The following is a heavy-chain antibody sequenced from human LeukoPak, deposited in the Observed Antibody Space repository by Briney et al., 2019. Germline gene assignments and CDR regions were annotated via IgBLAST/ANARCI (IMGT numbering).Heavy chain of an antibody. CDR3: ARRGYSSGRADVLDI. CDR1: GFPFTTSA. J-gene: IGHJ3*02. CDR2: ISSDGITK. D-gene: IGHD3-22*01. Sequence: GGSLRLSCAASGFPFTTSAMHWVRQAPGKGLEGVAVISSDGITKFYAESVRGRFTISRDNSKETVDLLVSALRDEDTAAYYCARRGYSSGRADVLDIWGQGTLVSVSS. V-gene: IGHV3-30-3*01.